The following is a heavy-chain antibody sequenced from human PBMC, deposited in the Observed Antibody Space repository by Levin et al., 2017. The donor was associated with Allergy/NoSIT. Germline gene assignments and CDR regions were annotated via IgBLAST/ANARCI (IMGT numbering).Heavy chain of an antibody. Sequence: LSLTCAASGFTFSSYAMNWVRQAPGKGLEWVSTIRGNSISTHYADSVKGRFTISRDDSENTLYLQMNSLRADDTAVYFCAKERVYGDYDDGYFDRWGRGTLVTVSS. CDR3: AKERVYGDYDDGYFDR. CDR1: GFTFSSYA. V-gene: IGHV3-23*01. J-gene: IGHJ2*01. D-gene: IGHD4-17*01. CDR2: IRGNSIST.